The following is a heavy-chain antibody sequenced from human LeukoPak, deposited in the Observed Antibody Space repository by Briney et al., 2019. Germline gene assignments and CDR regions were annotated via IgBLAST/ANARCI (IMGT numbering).Heavy chain of an antibody. J-gene: IGHJ4*02. Sequence: GGSLRLSCAASGFGFTNAWMSWVRQAPGKGLEWVCRIKSKGDGETTDYAAPVKGRFTMSRDDAKATLYLQINSLITEDTAVYYCTTDLGITMIRGVIVYWGQGTLVTVSS. CDR3: TTDLGITMIRGVIVY. V-gene: IGHV3-15*01. D-gene: IGHD3-10*01. CDR1: GFGFTNAW. CDR2: IKSKGDGETT.